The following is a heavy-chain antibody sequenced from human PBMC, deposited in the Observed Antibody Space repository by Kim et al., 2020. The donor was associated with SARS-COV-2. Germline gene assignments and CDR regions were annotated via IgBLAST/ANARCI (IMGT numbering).Heavy chain of an antibody. J-gene: IGHJ4*02. D-gene: IGHD6-13*01. CDR3: ARERGYSSSRPFDY. V-gene: IGHV4-34*01. Sequence: NPSRKSRVTISVDTTRNHFTLKLSSVTAADTAMYYCARERGYSSSRPFDYWGQGTLVTVSS.